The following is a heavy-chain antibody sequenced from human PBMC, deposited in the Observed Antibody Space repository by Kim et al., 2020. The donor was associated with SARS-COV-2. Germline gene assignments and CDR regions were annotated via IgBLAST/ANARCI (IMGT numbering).Heavy chain of an antibody. D-gene: IGHD5-12*01. Sequence: GGSLRLSCAASGYTFSTYAMHWVRQAPGMRPVWVSRIIPDGRTTTYPDSVQGRFTISRDNAKNTLYLDMSSLRADDTAMYYCARSASAYKGFTYWGRGTQVTVSS. CDR1: GYTFSTYA. CDR2: IIPDGRTT. V-gene: IGHV3-74*01. J-gene: IGHJ4*02. CDR3: ARSASAYKGFTY.